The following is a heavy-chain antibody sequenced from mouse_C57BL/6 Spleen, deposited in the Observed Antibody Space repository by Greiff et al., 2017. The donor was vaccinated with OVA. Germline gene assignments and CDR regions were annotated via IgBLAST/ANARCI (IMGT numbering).Heavy chain of an antibody. Sequence: EVQLQQSGGGLVQPGGSLKLSCAASGIDFSRYWMSWVRRAPGKGLEWIGEINPDSSTINYAPSLKDKFIISRDNAKNTLYLQMSKVRSEDTALYYCAIYYYGSSYFDYWGQGTTLTVSS. V-gene: IGHV4-1*01. D-gene: IGHD1-1*01. CDR3: AIYYYGSSYFDY. J-gene: IGHJ2*01. CDR1: GIDFSRYW. CDR2: INPDSSTI.